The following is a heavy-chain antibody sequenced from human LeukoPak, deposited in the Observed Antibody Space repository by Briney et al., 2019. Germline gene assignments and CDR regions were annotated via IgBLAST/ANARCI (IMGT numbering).Heavy chain of an antibody. CDR2: IIPIFGTA. CDR1: GGTFSSYA. D-gene: IGHD6-13*01. J-gene: IGHJ4*02. V-gene: IGHV1-69*13. CDR3: ASGIAAAGLFDY. Sequence: SVKVSCKASGGTFSSYAISWVRQAPGQGLEWMGGIIPIFGTANYAQKFQGRVTITADESTSTAYMQLSSLRSEDTAVYYCASGIAAAGLFDYWGQGTLVTVSS.